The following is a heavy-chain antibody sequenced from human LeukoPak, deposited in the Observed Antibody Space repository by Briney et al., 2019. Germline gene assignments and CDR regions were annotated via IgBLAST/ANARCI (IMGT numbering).Heavy chain of an antibody. Sequence: GGSLRLSCAASGFTVSSNYMSWVRQAPGKGLEWVSVIYSGGSTYCADSVKGRFTISRDNSKNTLYLQMNSLRAEDTAVYYCARDGYYDSSGYYSPGSGYFDYWGQGTLVTVSS. V-gene: IGHV3-53*05. CDR2: IYSGGST. D-gene: IGHD3-22*01. J-gene: IGHJ4*02. CDR3: ARDGYYDSSGYYSPGSGYFDY. CDR1: GFTVSSNY.